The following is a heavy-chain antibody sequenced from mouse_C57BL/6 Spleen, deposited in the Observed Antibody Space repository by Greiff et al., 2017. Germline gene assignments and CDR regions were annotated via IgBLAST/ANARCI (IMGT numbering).Heavy chain of an antibody. CDR2: INPSTGGT. D-gene: IGHD1-1*01. CDR1: GYSFTGYY. V-gene: IGHV1-42*01. Sequence: EVQLQQSGPELVKPGASVKISCKASGYSFTGYYMNWVKQSPEKSLEWIGEINPSTGGTTYNQKFKAKATLTVDKSSSTAYMQLKRLTSEDSAVYYCARRNYGPAWFAYWGQGTLVTVSA. CDR3: ARRNYGPAWFAY. J-gene: IGHJ3*01.